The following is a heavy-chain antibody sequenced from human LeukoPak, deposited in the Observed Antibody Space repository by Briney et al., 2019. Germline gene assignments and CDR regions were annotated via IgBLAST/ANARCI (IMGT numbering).Heavy chain of an antibody. Sequence: ASVKVSCKVSGYTLTELSMHWVRQAPGNGLEWMGGFDPEDGETIYAQKFQGRVTMTEDTSTDTAYMELSSLRSEDTAVYYCATDVLAVAGSFDYWGQGTLVTVSS. CDR2: FDPEDGET. CDR1: GYTLTELS. J-gene: IGHJ4*02. V-gene: IGHV1-24*01. CDR3: ATDVLAVAGSFDY. D-gene: IGHD6-19*01.